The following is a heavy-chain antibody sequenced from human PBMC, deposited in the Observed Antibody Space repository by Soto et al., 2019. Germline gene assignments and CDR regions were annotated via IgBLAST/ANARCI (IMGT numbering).Heavy chain of an antibody. J-gene: IGHJ4*02. Sequence: EVQLVESGGGLVQPGGSLRLSCAASGFTFSSYWMHWVRQAPGKGLVWVSRINSDGSSRSYADSVKDRFTISRDNAKNTLYLQMNSLRVEDTAVYYCARLLAVAGTNYWGQGTLVTVSS. V-gene: IGHV3-74*01. CDR1: GFTFSSYW. CDR2: INSDGSSR. CDR3: ARLLAVAGTNY. D-gene: IGHD6-19*01.